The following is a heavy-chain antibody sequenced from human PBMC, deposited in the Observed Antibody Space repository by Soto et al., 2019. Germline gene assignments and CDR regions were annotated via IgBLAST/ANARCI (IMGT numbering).Heavy chain of an antibody. CDR3: AKAPSLVWFGELFWVYYFDY. CDR1: GFTFNNYA. V-gene: IGHV3-23*01. Sequence: EVQLLESGGGLVQPGGSLRLSCAASGFTFNNYAMTWVRQAPGKGLEWVSAISGSGGGTYYADSVKGRFTISRDNSKNTLYLQMNSLRAEDTAIYYCAKAPSLVWFGELFWVYYFDYWGQGTLVTVSS. D-gene: IGHD3-10*01. CDR2: ISGSGGGT. J-gene: IGHJ4*02.